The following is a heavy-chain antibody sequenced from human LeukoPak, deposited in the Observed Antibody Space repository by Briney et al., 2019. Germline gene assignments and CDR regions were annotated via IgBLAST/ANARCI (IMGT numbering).Heavy chain of an antibody. V-gene: IGHV3-7*01. CDR1: GFTFSSYW. D-gene: IGHD2-2*01. J-gene: IGHJ6*04. CDR2: IKQDGSEK. Sequence: PGGSLRLSCAASGFTFSSYWMSWVRQAPGKGLEWVANIKQDGSEKYYVDSVKGRFTISRDNAKNSLYLQMNSLRAEDTAVYYCARHPGYCSSTSCYAPDVWGKGTTVTISS. CDR3: ARHPGYCSSTSCYAPDV.